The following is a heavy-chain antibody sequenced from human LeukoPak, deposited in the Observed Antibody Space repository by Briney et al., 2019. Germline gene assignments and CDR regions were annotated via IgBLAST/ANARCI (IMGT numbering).Heavy chain of an antibody. CDR3: ARSITETSTGYYFDY. Sequence: SVKVSCMASGGTFSSYAISWVRQAPGQGLEWMGGIIPIFGTANYAQKFQGRVTITTDESTSTAYMELSSLRSEDTAVYYCARSITETSTGYYFDYWGQGTLVTVSS. V-gene: IGHV1-69*05. D-gene: IGHD1-20*01. CDR2: IIPIFGTA. CDR1: GGTFSSYA. J-gene: IGHJ4*02.